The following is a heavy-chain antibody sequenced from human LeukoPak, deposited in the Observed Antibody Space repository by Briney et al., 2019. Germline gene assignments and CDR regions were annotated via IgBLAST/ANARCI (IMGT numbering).Heavy chain of an antibody. CDR2: ISGSGYST. Sequence: GGSLRLSCAASGLSVSSNYMSWVRQAPGKGLEWVSAISGSGYSTYYADSVKGRFTISRDNSKNTLYLQMNSLRAEDTALYFCAQWSRYFDYWGQGTLVTVSS. D-gene: IGHD1-26*01. CDR3: AQWSRYFDY. CDR1: GLSVSSNY. V-gene: IGHV3-23*01. J-gene: IGHJ4*02.